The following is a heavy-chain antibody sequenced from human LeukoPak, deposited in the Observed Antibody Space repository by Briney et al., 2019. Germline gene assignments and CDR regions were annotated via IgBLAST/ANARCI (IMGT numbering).Heavy chain of an antibody. J-gene: IGHJ5*02. D-gene: IGHD3-3*01. CDR2: IYTSGST. Sequence: PSETLSLTCTVSGGSISDYYWGWIRQPPGRGLEWIGRIYTSGSTNYNPSLKSRVTMSVDTSKNQFSLKLSSVTAADTAVYYCARDGQSYDFWANWFDPWGQGTLVTVSS. V-gene: IGHV4-4*07. CDR1: GGSISDYY. CDR3: ARDGQSYDFWANWFDP.